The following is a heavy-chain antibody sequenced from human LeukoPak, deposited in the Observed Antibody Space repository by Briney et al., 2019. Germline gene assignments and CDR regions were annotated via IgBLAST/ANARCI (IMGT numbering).Heavy chain of an antibody. D-gene: IGHD2-15*01. V-gene: IGHV3-74*01. J-gene: IGHJ5*02. CDR3: GRGPYCSGGTCYGGGHWFDP. CDR2: INSDGSST. CDR1: GFTFSSYW. Sequence: GGSLRLSCAASGFTFSSYWIHWVRQAPGKGLVWVSRINSDGSSTSYADSVKGRFTISRDNAKNTLYLQMNSPRAEDTAVYYCGRGPYCSGGTCYGGGHWFDPWGQGTLVTVSS.